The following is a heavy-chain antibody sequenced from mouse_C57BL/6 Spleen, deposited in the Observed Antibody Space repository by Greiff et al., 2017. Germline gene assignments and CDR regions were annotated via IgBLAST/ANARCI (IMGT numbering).Heavy chain of an antibody. CDR3: ARGLRLTCLAMDY. J-gene: IGHJ4*01. Sequence: VQLQQSGPELVKPGASVKISCKASGYAFSSSWMNWVKQRPGKGLEWIGRIYPGDGDTNYNGKFKGKVTLTADKSSSTAYMQLSSLTSEDSAVYFCARGLRLTCLAMDYWGQGTSVTVSS. CDR1: GYAFSSSW. V-gene: IGHV1-82*01. CDR2: IYPGDGDT. D-gene: IGHD3-2*02.